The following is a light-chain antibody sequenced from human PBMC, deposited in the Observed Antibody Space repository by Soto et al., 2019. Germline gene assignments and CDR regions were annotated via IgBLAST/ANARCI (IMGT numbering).Light chain of an antibody. CDR2: GAS. CDR3: QQYNAWPLT. J-gene: IGKJ4*01. V-gene: IGKV3-15*01. Sequence: EIMMTQSPATLSVSPGERATLSCRASQSLTNNYLAWYKQKPGQPPRLLIYGASTRATGIPARFSGSGSGTEFTLTISSLQSEDFAVYYCQQYNAWPLTFGGGTKVEI. CDR1: QSLTNN.